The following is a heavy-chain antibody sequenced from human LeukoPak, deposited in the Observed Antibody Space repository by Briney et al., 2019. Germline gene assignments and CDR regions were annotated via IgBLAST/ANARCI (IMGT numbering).Heavy chain of an antibody. J-gene: IGHJ4*02. Sequence: SVKVSCKASGGTFSSYAISWVRRAPGQGLEWMGGIIPIFGTANYAQKFQGRVTITTDESTSTVYMELRSRRSDDTAVYYCVRDGYGSGKRLFDYWGQGALVTVSS. D-gene: IGHD3-10*01. V-gene: IGHV1-69*05. CDR3: VRDGYGSGKRLFDY. CDR2: IIPIFGTA. CDR1: GGTFSSYA.